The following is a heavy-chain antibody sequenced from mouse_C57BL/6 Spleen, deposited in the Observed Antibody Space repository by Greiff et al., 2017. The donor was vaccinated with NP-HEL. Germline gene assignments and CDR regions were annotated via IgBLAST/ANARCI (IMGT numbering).Heavy chain of an antibody. Sequence: VQLQQSGPELVKPGASVKISCKASGYSFTGYYMNWVKQSPEKSLEWIGEINPSTGGTTYNQKFKAKATLTVDKSSSTAYMQLKSLTSEDSAVYYCARSNWAFDYWGQGTTLTVSS. V-gene: IGHV1-42*01. CDR2: INPSTGGT. J-gene: IGHJ2*01. CDR3: ARSNWAFDY. CDR1: GYSFTGYY. D-gene: IGHD4-1*01.